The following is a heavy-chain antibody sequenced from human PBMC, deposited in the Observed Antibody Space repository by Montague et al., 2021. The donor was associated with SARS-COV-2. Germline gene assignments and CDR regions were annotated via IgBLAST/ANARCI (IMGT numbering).Heavy chain of an antibody. V-gene: IGHV4-39*01. CDR3: ARPLVRGVPKAFDI. CDR1: GGSITRNYY. CDR2: NYYSGTT. Sequence: SETLSLTCTVSGGSITRNYYWGWIRQPPGRGLEWVGNNYYSGTTFLNPSLESRVTISVDAPKNQFSLNLTSVTAADTAVYYCARPLVRGVPKAFDIWGQGALVTVSS. J-gene: IGHJ3*02. D-gene: IGHD3-10*01.